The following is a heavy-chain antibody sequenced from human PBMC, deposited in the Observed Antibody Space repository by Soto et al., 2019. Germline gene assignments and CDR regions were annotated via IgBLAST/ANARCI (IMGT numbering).Heavy chain of an antibody. CDR1: GGSISSGNYY. D-gene: IGHD2-15*01. Sequence: SETLSLTCTVSGGSISSGNYYWSWIRQPPGKGLEWIGFISYSGSAYYNPSLRSRVTISVDTSKNQFSLKLSSVTAADTAVYYCARAADCSGGSCYFFLGYWGQGTLVTVSS. J-gene: IGHJ4*02. CDR2: ISYSGSA. CDR3: ARAADCSGGSCYFFLGY. V-gene: IGHV4-30-4*01.